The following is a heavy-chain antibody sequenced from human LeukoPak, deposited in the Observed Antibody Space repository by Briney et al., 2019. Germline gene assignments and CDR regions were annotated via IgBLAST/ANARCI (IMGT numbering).Heavy chain of an antibody. J-gene: IGHJ6*03. CDR2: LSDSGGAT. CDR3: AKHWGVNGSYYAIDYYYYHSMDV. CDR1: GFTFSAYA. Sequence: PGGSLRLSCAASGFTFSAYAMTWVRQASGKGLEWVSTLSDSGGATYYAASVRGRFTISRDNSKNTLYLQMNSLRAEDTAVYYCAKHWGVNGSYYAIDYYYYHSMDVWGKGTTVTVSS. D-gene: IGHD1-26*01. V-gene: IGHV3-23*01.